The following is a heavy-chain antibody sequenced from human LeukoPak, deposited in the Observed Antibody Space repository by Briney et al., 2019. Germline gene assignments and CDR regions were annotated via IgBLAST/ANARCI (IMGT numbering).Heavy chain of an antibody. CDR3: AKWGVLRDFDY. D-gene: IGHD3-10*01. CDR1: GFTFSSYA. CDR2: IYSGGST. Sequence: GGSLRLSCAASGFTFSSYAMSWVRQAPGKGLEWVSVIYSGGSTYYADSVKGRFTISRDNSKNTLYLQMNSLRAEDTAVYYCAKWGVLRDFDYWGQGTLVTVSS. J-gene: IGHJ4*02. V-gene: IGHV3-23*03.